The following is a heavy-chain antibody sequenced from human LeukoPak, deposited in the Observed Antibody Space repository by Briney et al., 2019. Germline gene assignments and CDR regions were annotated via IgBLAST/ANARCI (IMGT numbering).Heavy chain of an antibody. J-gene: IGHJ4*02. CDR3: ASLGYCSSTSCRPIDY. CDR1: GGSFSGYY. D-gene: IGHD2-2*01. V-gene: IGHV4-34*01. Sequence: SETLSLTCAVYGGSFSGYYWSWIRQPPGKGLEWIGEINHSGSTNYNPSLKSRVTISVDTSKNQFSLKLSSVTAADTAVYYCASLGYCSSTSCRPIDYWGQGTLVTVSS. CDR2: INHSGST.